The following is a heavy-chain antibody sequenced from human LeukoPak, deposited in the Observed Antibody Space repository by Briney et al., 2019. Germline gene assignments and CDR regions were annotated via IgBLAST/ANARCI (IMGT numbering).Heavy chain of an antibody. J-gene: IGHJ4*02. CDR2: IYYSGST. CDR3: ARDWASSGSNQVDY. Sequence: SETLSLTCTVSGGSISSGDYYWSWIRQPPGKGLEWIGYIYYSGSTYYNPSLKSRVTISVDTSKNQFSLKLSSVTAADTAVYYCARDWASSGSNQVDYWGQGTLVTVSS. D-gene: IGHD3-22*01. V-gene: IGHV4-30-4*08. CDR1: GGSISSGDYY.